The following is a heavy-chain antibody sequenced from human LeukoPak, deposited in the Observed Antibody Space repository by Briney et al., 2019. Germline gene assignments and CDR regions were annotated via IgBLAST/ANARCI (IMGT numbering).Heavy chain of an antibody. Sequence: GGSLRLSCAASGFTFSIYAMSWVRQAPGKGLKWVSSISGSGRNTYYADSVKGRFTISRDNSKNTLHLQMNSLRAEDTAVYYCARYPRFGMTTAWFDPWGQGTLVTVSS. D-gene: IGHD4-11*01. CDR1: GFTFSIYA. CDR3: ARYPRFGMTTAWFDP. V-gene: IGHV3-23*01. CDR2: ISGSGRNT. J-gene: IGHJ5*02.